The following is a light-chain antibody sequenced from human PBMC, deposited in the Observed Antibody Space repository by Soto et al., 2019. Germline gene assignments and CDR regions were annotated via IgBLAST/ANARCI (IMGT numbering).Light chain of an antibody. Sequence: DIQMTQSPSSLSASVGDRVTITCQASQDISNYLNWYQQKPGKAPKLLIYDASNLETGVPSRFSGSGSGTDFTFTISSLQPQDIATYYCQQYDNLPYTFAQVTKLEIK. CDR3: QQYDNLPYT. V-gene: IGKV1-33*01. CDR1: QDISNY. J-gene: IGKJ2*01. CDR2: DAS.